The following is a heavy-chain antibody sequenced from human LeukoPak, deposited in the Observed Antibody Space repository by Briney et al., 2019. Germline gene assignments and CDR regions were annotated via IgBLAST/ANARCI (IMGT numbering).Heavy chain of an antibody. CDR2: ISACNGNT. CDR1: GYTFTSYG. J-gene: IGHJ6*03. V-gene: IGHV1-18*01. CDR3: ARTRTDRGYSGYDTYYYYYYMDV. D-gene: IGHD5-12*01. Sequence: ASVKVSCKASGYTFTSYGISWVRQAPGQGLEWMGWISACNGNTNYAQKLQGRVTMTTDTSTSTAYMELRSLRSDDTAVYYCARTRTDRGYSGYDTYYYYYYMDVWGKGTTVTVSS.